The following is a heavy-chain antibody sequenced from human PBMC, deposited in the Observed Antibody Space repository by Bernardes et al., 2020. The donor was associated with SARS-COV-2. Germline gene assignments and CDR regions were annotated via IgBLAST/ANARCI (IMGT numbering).Heavy chain of an antibody. CDR2: INWNGGST. J-gene: IGHJ2*01. V-gene: IGHV3-20*01. D-gene: IGHD6-13*01. CDR1: GFTFDDYG. Sequence: GGSLRLSCAASGFTFDDYGMSWVRQAPGKGLEWVSGINWNGGSTGYADSVKGRFTISRDNAKNSLYLQMNSLRAEDTALYHCARDLTMDGAAAGSWYFDLWGRGTLVTVSS. CDR3: ARDLTMDGAAAGSWYFDL.